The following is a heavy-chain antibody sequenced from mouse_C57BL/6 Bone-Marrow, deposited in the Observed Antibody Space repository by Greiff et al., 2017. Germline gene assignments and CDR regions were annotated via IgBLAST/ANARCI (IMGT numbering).Heavy chain of an antibody. CDR1: GYTFTSYD. Sequence: VKLVESGPELVKPGASVKLSCKASGYTFTSYDINWVKQRPGQGLEWIGWIYPRDGSTKYNEKFKGKATLTVDTSSSTAYMELHSLTSEDSAVYFCLLTTPFAYWGQGTLVTVSA. D-gene: IGHD1-1*01. CDR3: LLTTPFAY. J-gene: IGHJ3*01. CDR2: IYPRDGST. V-gene: IGHV1-85*01.